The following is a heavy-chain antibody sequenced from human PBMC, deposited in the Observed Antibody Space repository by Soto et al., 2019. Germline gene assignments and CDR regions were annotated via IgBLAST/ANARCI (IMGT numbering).Heavy chain of an antibody. D-gene: IGHD1-26*01. CDR3: VRPRPSGENYGMDV. V-gene: IGHV3-53*01. CDR2: LYAEGST. J-gene: IGHJ6*02. Sequence: VQLVESGGGLIQPGGSLRLSCVASGLTVSQNYMAWVRQAPEMGPQWVSVLYAEGSTYHTESVKGRFTISRDPSKNTLFLQMDGLRAEDTAVYYCVRPRPSGENYGMDVWGQGTTVTVSS. CDR1: GLTVSQNY.